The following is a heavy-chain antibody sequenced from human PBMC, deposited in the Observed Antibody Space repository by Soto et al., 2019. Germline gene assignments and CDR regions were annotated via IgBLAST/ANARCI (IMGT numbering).Heavy chain of an antibody. CDR1: GGSISHYY. J-gene: IGHJ5*02. CDR2: AYYSGST. CDR3: ARDRSTYGGGGTGEVKENWFDP. D-gene: IGHD3-3*02. V-gene: IGHV4-59*01. Sequence: SETLSLTCSVSGGSISHYYWSWIRQSPGKGLEWIGYAYYSGSTDYNPSLKSRVTMAVDTSKNQVSLKLNSVTTADTAVYYCARDRSTYGGGGTGEVKENWFDPWGPGTLVT.